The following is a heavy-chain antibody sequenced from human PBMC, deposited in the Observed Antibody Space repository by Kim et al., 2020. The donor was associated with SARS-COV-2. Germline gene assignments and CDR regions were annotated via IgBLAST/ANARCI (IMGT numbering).Heavy chain of an antibody. Sequence: YAQKFQGRVTITADESTSTAYMELSSLRSEDTAVYYCARSSYSYGYSGDYWGQGTLVTVSS. D-gene: IGHD5-18*01. CDR3: ARSSYSYGYSGDY. V-gene: IGHV1-69*01. J-gene: IGHJ4*02.